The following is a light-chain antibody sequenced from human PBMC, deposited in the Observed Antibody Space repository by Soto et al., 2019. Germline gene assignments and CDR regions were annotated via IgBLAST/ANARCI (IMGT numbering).Light chain of an antibody. CDR3: QQYYSYPSLT. CDR2: DAS. CDR1: QSISSW. V-gene: IGKV1-5*01. J-gene: IGKJ4*01. Sequence: DIQMTQSPAAVSASVGDRVTITCRASQSISSWLAWYQQKPGKAPKLLIYDASSLESGVPSRFSGSGSGTDFTLTISCLQSEDFATYYCQQYYSYPSLTFGGGTKV.